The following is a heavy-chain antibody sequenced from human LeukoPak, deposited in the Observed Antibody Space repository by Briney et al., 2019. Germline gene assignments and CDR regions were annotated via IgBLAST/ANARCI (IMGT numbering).Heavy chain of an antibody. Sequence: ASVKVSCKASGYTFTGYYMHWVRQAPGQGLGWMGWINPNSGGTNYAQKFQGRVTMTRDTSISTAYMELSRLRSDDTAVYYCARRHIAAAGTWDYYYYGMDVWGQGTTVTVSS. J-gene: IGHJ6*02. CDR3: ARRHIAAAGTWDYYYYGMDV. V-gene: IGHV1-2*02. CDR2: INPNSGGT. D-gene: IGHD6-13*01. CDR1: GYTFTGYY.